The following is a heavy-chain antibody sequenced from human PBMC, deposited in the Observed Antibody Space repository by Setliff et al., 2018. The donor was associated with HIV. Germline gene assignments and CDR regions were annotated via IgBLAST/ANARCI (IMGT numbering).Heavy chain of an antibody. CDR2: INTSGST. CDR3: ARELRRFDTSDTAPHNWFDP. CDR1: GGSISSYY. D-gene: IGHD3-22*01. V-gene: IGHV4-4*09. J-gene: IGHJ5*02. Sequence: SETLSLTCTVSGGSISSYYWSWIRQPPGKGLEWIGYINTSGSTNYNPSLKSRVTISVDTSKNQFSLKLSSVTAADTAVYYCARELRRFDTSDTAPHNWFDPWGQGTLVTVSS.